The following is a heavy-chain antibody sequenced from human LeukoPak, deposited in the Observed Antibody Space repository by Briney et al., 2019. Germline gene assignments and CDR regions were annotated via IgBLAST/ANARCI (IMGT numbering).Heavy chain of an antibody. CDR1: GYSFTSYW. J-gene: IGHJ6*02. CDR2: IYPGDSDP. D-gene: IGHD3-22*01. V-gene: IGHV5-51*01. CDR3: ARLDTSGYYYYGMDV. Sequence: GESLKISCKGSGYSFTSYWIGWVRQTPGKGLEWMGIIYPGDSDPRYSPSFQGQVIISADKSISTAYLQWSSLKASDTAMYYCARLDTSGYYYYGMDVWGQGTTVTVSS.